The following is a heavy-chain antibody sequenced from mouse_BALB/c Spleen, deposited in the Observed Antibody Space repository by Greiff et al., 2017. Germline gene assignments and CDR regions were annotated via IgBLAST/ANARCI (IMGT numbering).Heavy chain of an antibody. V-gene: IGHV5-17*02. CDR1: GSTFSSFG. D-gene: IGHD2-4*01. Sequence: EVKLVESGGGLVQPGGSRKLPCAASGSTFSSFGMPWVRQAPEKGLEWVAYISSGISTIYYADTVKGRFTISRANPKNTLFLQMTSLRSEDTAMYYCARNYDYGAWFAYWGQGTLVTVSA. CDR3: ARNYDYGAWFAY. CDR2: ISSGISTI. J-gene: IGHJ3*01.